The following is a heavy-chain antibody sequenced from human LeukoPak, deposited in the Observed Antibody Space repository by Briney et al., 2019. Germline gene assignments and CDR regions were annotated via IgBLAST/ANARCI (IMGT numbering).Heavy chain of an antibody. CDR2: INPNSGGT. CDR1: GYTFTGYY. CDR3: ARSLDRVRLDAFDI. D-gene: IGHD3-10*01. V-gene: IGHV1-2*02. J-gene: IGHJ3*02. Sequence: ASVKVSCKASGYTFTGYYMHWVRQAPGQGIEWMGWINPNSGGTNYAQKFQGRVTMTRDTSISTAYMELSRLRSDDTAVYYCARSLDRVRLDAFDIWGQRTMVTVSS.